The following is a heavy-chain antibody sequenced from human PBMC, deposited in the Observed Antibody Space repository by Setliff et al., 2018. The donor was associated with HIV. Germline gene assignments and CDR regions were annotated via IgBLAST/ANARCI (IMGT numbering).Heavy chain of an antibody. Sequence: SETLSLTCTVSGGSISSGSYYWSWIRQHAGKGLEWIGHIYTSGSTNYNPSLKSRVTISVDTSKNQFSLKLSSVTAADTAVYYCARDVGYYGSGSQPWGQGTLVTVSS. V-gene: IGHV4-61*09. CDR2: IYTSGST. J-gene: IGHJ5*02. CDR3: ARDVGYYGSGSQP. CDR1: GGSISSGSYY. D-gene: IGHD3-10*01.